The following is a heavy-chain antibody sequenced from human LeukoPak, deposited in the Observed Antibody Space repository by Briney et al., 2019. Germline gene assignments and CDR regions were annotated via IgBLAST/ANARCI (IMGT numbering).Heavy chain of an antibody. CDR3: ARGPDFWSGSYYMDV. D-gene: IGHD3-3*01. J-gene: IGHJ6*03. Sequence: GGSLRLSCAASGFTFSSYAMSWVRQAPGKGLEWVSAISASGDSTYYVDSVKGRFTISRDNSKNTLYLQMNSLRAEDTAVYYCARGPDFWSGSYYMDVWGKGTTVTVSS. CDR2: ISASGDST. V-gene: IGHV3-23*01. CDR1: GFTFSSYA.